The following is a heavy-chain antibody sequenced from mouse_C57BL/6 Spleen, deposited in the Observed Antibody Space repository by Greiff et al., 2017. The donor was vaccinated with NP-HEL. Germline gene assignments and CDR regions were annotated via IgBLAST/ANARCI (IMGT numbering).Heavy chain of an antibody. V-gene: IGHV1-4*01. J-gene: IGHJ2*01. CDR3: ARGGGSSYLYLDY. D-gene: IGHD1-1*01. CDR1: GYTFTSYT. Sequence: VQLQQSGAELARPGASVKMSCKASGYTFTSYTMHWVKQRPGQGLEWIGYINPSSGYTKYNQKFKDKATLTADKSSSTAYMQLSSLTSEDSAVYYWARGGGSSYLYLDYWGQGTTLTVSS. CDR2: INPSSGYT.